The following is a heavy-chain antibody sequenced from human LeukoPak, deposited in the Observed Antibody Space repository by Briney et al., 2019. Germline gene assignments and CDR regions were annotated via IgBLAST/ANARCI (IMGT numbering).Heavy chain of an antibody. CDR3: ARARGYSYGFDY. D-gene: IGHD5-18*01. J-gene: IGHJ4*02. Sequence: PSETLSLTCTVSGYSISSGYYWGWIRQPPGKGLEWIGYIYYSGSTNYNPSLKSRVTISVDTSKNQFSLKLSSVTAADTAVYYCARARGYSYGFDYWGQGTLVTVSS. CDR1: GYSISSGYY. CDR2: IYYSGST. V-gene: IGHV4-61*01.